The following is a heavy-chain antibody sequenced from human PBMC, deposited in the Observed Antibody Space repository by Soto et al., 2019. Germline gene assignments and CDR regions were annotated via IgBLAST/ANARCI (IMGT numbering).Heavy chain of an antibody. J-gene: IGHJ6*02. V-gene: IGHV3-64*04. CDR2: ISSSGGST. CDR3: AKPHANPDYVFWSGNYHGMDV. D-gene: IGHD3-3*01. Sequence: GGPLRLSCSASGFPFNIYDVHWVRQAPGKGLQYVSAISSSGGSTYYADSVKGRFTLSRDNSKNTLYLQMNSLRAEDTAVYYCAKPHANPDYVFWSGNYHGMDVWGQGTTVTVSS. CDR1: GFPFNIYD.